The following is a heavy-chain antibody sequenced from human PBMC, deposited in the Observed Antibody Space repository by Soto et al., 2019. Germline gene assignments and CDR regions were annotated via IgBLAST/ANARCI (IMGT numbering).Heavy chain of an antibody. D-gene: IGHD3-10*01. CDR3: AKDMNPYGSGSMIDY. CDR2: ISWNSGSI. CDR1: GFTFDDCA. Sequence: EVQLVESGGGLVQPGRSLRLSCAASGFTFDDCAMHWVRQAPAKGLEWVSGISWNSGSIGYADSVKGRFTISRDNAENSLYLQMNSLRAEDTALHYCAKDMNPYGSGSMIDYWGQGTLVTVSS. V-gene: IGHV3-9*01. J-gene: IGHJ4*02.